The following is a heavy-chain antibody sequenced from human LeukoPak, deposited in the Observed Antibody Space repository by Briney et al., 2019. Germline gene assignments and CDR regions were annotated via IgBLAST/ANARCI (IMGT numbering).Heavy chain of an antibody. Sequence: GGSLRLSCATSGFTFSSYWMHWVRQAPGKGLVWVSRISSDGSSTSYADSVKGRFTISRDNAKNTLYLHMNSLRAEDTAVYYCARVGYDSSGYYGLWGQGTLVTVSS. J-gene: IGHJ4*02. CDR1: GFTFSSYW. CDR2: ISSDGSST. V-gene: IGHV3-74*01. D-gene: IGHD3-22*01. CDR3: ARVGYDSSGYYGL.